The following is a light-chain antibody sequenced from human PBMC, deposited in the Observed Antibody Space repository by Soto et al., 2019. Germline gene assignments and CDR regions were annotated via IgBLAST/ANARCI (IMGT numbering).Light chain of an antibody. V-gene: IGKV3-15*01. J-gene: IGKJ1*01. CDR2: GAS. Sequence: EIVMTQSPATLSVSPGERATLSCRASQSVSVNLAWYQQKPGQAPRLLIYGASTRATGIPARFSGSGSGTEFTLTISSLQSEDLAGYYCQQYYNWPRTFGQGTKVDIK. CDR1: QSVSVN. CDR3: QQYYNWPRT.